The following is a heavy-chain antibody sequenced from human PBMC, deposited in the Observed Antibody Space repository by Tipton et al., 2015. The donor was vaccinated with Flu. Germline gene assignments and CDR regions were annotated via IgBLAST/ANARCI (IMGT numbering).Heavy chain of an antibody. CDR3: AKEAGYSYGYGLDY. V-gene: IGHV3-30*02. CDR2: IRYDASNK. J-gene: IGHJ4*02. CDR1: GFTFSGYG. Sequence: GSLRLSCAASGFTFSGYGMHWVRQAPGKGLEWVAFIRYDASNKFYADSVKGRFTISRDNSKNTLYLQMNSLRAEDTAVYYCAKEAGYSYGYGLDYWGQGTLVTVSS. D-gene: IGHD5-18*01.